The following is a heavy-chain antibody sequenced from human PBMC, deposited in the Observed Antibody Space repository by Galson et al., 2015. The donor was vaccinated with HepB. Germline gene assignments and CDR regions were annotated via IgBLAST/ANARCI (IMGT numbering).Heavy chain of an antibody. CDR1: GYSFTSYW. V-gene: IGHV5-10-1*01. CDR2: IDPSDSYT. CDR3: ARQLDDFWSGTPAGGMDV. D-gene: IGHD3-3*01. J-gene: IGHJ6*02. Sequence: QSGAEVKKPGESLRISCKGSGYSFTSYWISWVRQMPGKGLEWMGRIDPSDSYTNYSPSFQGHVTISADKSISTAYLQWSSLKASDTAMYYCARQLDDFWSGTPAGGMDVWGQGTTVTVSS.